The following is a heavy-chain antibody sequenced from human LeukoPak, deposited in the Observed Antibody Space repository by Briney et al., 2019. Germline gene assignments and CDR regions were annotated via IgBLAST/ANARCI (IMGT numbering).Heavy chain of an antibody. CDR1: GYTLTELS. J-gene: IGHJ4*02. CDR3: ATYPWGDCSSTRCDY. Sequence: GASVKVSCKVSGYTLTELSMHWVRQAPGKGLEWMGGFDPEDGETIYAQKFQGRVTMTEDTSTDTAYMELSSLRSEDTAVYYCATYPWGDCSSTRCDYWGQGTLVTVSS. V-gene: IGHV1-24*01. CDR2: FDPEDGET. D-gene: IGHD2-2*01.